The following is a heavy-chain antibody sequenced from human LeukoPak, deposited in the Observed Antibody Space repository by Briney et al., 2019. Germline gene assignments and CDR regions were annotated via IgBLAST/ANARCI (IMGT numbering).Heavy chain of an antibody. D-gene: IGHD6-13*01. J-gene: IGHJ4*02. Sequence: PGGSLRLSCAASGFTFSSYWMSWVRQAPGKGLEWVANIKQDGSEKYYVDSVKGRFTISRDNAKNSLYLQMNSLRAEDTAVYYCARARRVAAAGPYYFDYWGQGTLVTVSS. CDR1: GFTFSSYW. CDR3: ARARRVAAAGPYYFDY. CDR2: IKQDGSEK. V-gene: IGHV3-7*01.